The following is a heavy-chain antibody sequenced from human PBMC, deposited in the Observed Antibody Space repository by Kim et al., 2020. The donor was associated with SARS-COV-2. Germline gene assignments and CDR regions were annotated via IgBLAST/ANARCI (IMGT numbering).Heavy chain of an antibody. CDR3: ARVEMYYCGSGGRCYSDY. J-gene: IGHJ4*02. CDR2: VSSGGNYI. D-gene: IGHD3-10*01. Sequence: GGSLRLSCAASGFTFTTYSINWVRQAPGKGLEWVSFVSSGGNYIYYADSVKGRFTISRDNAKDSVYLQMNSLRAEDTALYYCARVEMYYCGSGGRCYSDYWGQGTLVTVSS. CDR1: GFTFTTYS. V-gene: IGHV3-21*01.